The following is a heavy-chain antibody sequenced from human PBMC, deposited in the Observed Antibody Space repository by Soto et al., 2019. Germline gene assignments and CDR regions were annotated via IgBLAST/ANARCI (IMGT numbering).Heavy chain of an antibody. CDR2: ISFDGNNK. CDR1: GFTFSSYG. V-gene: IGHV3-30*18. J-gene: IGHJ6*02. CDR3: AKDLEPYCSSTSCYSGPWYGMDV. Sequence: GGSLRLSCAASGFTFSSYGMHWVRQAPGKGLEWMTVISFDGNNKYYTDSVKGRFTISRDNSKNTLYLQMNSLRAEDTAVYYCAKDLEPYCSSTSCYSGPWYGMDVWGQGTTVTVSS. D-gene: IGHD2-2*01.